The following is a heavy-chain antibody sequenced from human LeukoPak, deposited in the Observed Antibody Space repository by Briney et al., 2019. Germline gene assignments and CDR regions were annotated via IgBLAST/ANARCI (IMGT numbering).Heavy chain of an antibody. V-gene: IGHV3-30*02. J-gene: IGHJ4*02. CDR3: AKDTKLVAGTSLDY. CDR2: IRDDGSNK. Sequence: GGSLRLSSAASGFTFRSYGMHWVRQAPGKGLEWVAFIRDDGSNKYYADAVKVRFTISRDNSKNTLYLQMNSLRAEDTAMYYCAKDTKLVAGTSLDYWGQGILVTVSS. D-gene: IGHD6-19*01. CDR1: GFTFRSYG.